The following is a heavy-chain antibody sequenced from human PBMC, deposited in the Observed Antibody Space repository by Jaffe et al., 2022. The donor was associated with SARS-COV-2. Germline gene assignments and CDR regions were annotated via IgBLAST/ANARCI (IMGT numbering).Heavy chain of an antibody. J-gene: IGHJ5*02. V-gene: IGHV3-15*01. CDR1: GFTFSNAW. CDR2: IKSKTDGGTT. CDR3: TTDHRPPTLLWFGELLAA. D-gene: IGHD3-10*01. Sequence: EVQLVESGGGLVKPGGSLRLSCAASGFTFSNAWMSWVRQAPGKGLEWVGRIKSKTDGGTTDYAAPVKGRFTISRDDSKNTLYLQMNSLKTEDTAVYYCTTDHRPPTLLWFGELLAAWGQGTLVTVSS.